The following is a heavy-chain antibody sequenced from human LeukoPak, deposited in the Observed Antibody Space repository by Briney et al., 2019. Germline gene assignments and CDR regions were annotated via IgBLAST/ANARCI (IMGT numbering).Heavy chain of an antibody. CDR2: ISYDGSNK. CDR3: AKDQEQQLVFDY. V-gene: IGHV3-30*04. CDR1: GFTFSSYA. J-gene: IGHJ4*02. D-gene: IGHD6-13*01. Sequence: PGGSLRLSCAASGFTFSSYAMHWVRQAPGKGLEWVAVISYDGSNKYYADSAKGRFTISRDNSKNTLYLQMNSLRAEDTAVYYCAKDQEQQLVFDYWGQGTLVTVSS.